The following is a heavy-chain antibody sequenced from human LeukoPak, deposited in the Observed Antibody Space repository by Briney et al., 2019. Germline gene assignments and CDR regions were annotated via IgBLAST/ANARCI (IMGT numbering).Heavy chain of an antibody. CDR2: IDWDDDK. Sequence: SGPTLVNPTQTLTLTCTFSGFSLSTSGMCVSWIRQPPGKALEWLALIDWDDDKYYSTSLKTRLTISKDTSKNQVVLTMTNMDPVDTATCYCARIRYDFWSGYYTSHYYYGMDVWGQGTTVTVSS. V-gene: IGHV2-70*01. J-gene: IGHJ6*02. D-gene: IGHD3-3*01. CDR1: GFSLSTSGMC. CDR3: ARIRYDFWSGYYTSHYYYGMDV.